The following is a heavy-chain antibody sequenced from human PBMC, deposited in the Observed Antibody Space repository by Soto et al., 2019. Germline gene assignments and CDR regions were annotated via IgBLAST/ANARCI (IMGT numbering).Heavy chain of an antibody. CDR2: INPNSGDT. Sequence: AASVKVSCKASGYTFTGLYMHWVRQAPGQGLEWMGWINPNSGDTNYVQKFQGRVTMTRDTSISTAYMEPSRLRSDDTAVYYCAVQEHAFDIWGQGTMVTVSS. CDR3: AVQEHAFDI. CDR1: GYTFTGLY. V-gene: IGHV1-2*02. J-gene: IGHJ3*02. D-gene: IGHD1-1*01.